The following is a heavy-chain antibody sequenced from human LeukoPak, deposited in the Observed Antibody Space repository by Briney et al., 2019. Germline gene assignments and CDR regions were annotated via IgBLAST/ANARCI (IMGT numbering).Heavy chain of an antibody. J-gene: IGHJ4*02. CDR1: GGSISSYY. Sequence: SETLSLTCTVSGGSISSYYWSWIRQPPGKGLEWIGYIYYSGSTNYNPSLKSRVTISVDTSKNQFSLKLSSVTAADTAVYYCARWPRRATAFDYWGQGTLVTVSS. CDR3: ARWPRRATAFDY. D-gene: IGHD5-12*01. CDR2: IYYSGST. V-gene: IGHV4-59*01.